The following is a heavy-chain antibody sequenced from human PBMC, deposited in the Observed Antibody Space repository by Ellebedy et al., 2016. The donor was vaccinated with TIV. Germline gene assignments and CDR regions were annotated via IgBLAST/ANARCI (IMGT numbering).Heavy chain of an antibody. CDR3: ATICLDSYCS. J-gene: IGHJ4*02. V-gene: IGHV3-11*03. CDR2: ITSSGTYT. D-gene: IGHD3-22*01. Sequence: GGSLRLXCEASGFTFSDYYMSWIRQAPRRGLEWLSYITSSGTYTTYADSVRGRFSISRDNAKNSLYLQMNSLSAEDTAVYYCATICLDSYCSWGQGTLVTVSS. CDR1: GFTFSDYY.